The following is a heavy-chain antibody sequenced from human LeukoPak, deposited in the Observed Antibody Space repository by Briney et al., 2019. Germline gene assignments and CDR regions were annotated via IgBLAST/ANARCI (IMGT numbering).Heavy chain of an antibody. Sequence: PGGSLRLSCAASGFSVSLYGMHWVRQAPGKGLDWVAVIWNDESDKEYADSVKGRFTISRDNSKNTLYLQMNSLRAEDTAVYYCAKDRGVYGSGSSSYYFDYWGQGTLVTVSS. J-gene: IGHJ4*02. D-gene: IGHD3-10*01. CDR1: GFSVSLYG. V-gene: IGHV3-33*06. CDR3: AKDRGVYGSGSSSYYFDY. CDR2: IWNDESDK.